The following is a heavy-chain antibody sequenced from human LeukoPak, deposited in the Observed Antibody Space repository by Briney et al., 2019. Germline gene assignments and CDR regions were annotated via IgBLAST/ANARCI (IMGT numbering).Heavy chain of an antibody. J-gene: IGHJ6*02. CDR1: GGTFSSYA. CDR3: ARDGCSSTSCYTSYYYYGMDV. CDR2: IIPIFGIA. D-gene: IGHD2-2*02. Sequence: SVKVSCKASGGTFSSYAISWVRQAPGQGLGWMGRIIPIFGIANYAQKFQGRVTITADKSTSTAYMELSSLRSEDTAVYYCARDGCSSTSCYTSYYYYGMDVWGQGTTVTVSS. V-gene: IGHV1-69*04.